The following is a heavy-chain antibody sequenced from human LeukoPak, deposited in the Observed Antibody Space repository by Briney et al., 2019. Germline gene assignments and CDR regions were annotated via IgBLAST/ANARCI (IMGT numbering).Heavy chain of an antibody. D-gene: IGHD4-11*01. Sequence: GESLKISCKGSGYSFTNYGIGWVRQMPGKGLEWMGIIYPVDSDTRYSPSFQGQVTISVDKSISTAYLQWSSLKASDTAMYYCVSQYNNYGYWGQGTLVTVSS. CDR1: GYSFTNYG. CDR2: IYPVDSDT. V-gene: IGHV5-51*01. J-gene: IGHJ4*02. CDR3: VSQYNNYGY.